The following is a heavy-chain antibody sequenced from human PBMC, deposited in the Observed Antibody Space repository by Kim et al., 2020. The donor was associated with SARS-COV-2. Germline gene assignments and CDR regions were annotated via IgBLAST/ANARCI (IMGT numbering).Heavy chain of an antibody. CDR1: GYTFTSYG. J-gene: IGHJ6*02. V-gene: IGHV1-18*04. CDR3: ARDGGRDTYYYGSGSYYNGYYYYYGMDV. CDR2: ISAYNGNT. Sequence: ASVKVSCKASGYTFTSYGISWVRQAPGQGLEWMGWISAYNGNTNYAQKLQGRVTMTTDTSTSTAYMELRSLRSDDTAVYYCARDGGRDTYYYGSGSYYNGYYYYYGMDVWGQGTTVTVSS. D-gene: IGHD3-10*01.